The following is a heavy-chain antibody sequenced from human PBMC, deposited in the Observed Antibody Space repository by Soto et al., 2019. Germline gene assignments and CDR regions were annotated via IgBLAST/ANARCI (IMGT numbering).Heavy chain of an antibody. CDR2: ITNNGANI. Sequence: EVHLLESGGGLVQPGGSLRLSCAASGFTFNNYAMSWVRQAPGKGLEWVSGITNNGANIKYVDSVKGRFTISRDNSSITLFVQMDGLRAEDTAVYYCAQAARDCGTDCYSACFHAWGQGTMVTVSS. D-gene: IGHD2-21*02. J-gene: IGHJ5*02. CDR1: GFTFNNYA. V-gene: IGHV3-23*01. CDR3: AQAARDCGTDCYSACFHA.